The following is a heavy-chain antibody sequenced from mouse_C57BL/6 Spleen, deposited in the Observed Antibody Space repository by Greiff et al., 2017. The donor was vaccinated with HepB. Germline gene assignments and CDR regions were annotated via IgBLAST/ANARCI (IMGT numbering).Heavy chain of an antibody. D-gene: IGHD2-5*01. CDR1: GYTFTSYW. CDR3: ARWDIVTLDY. J-gene: IGHJ2*01. Sequence: QVQLQQSGAELVMPGASVKLSCKASGYTFTSYWMHWVKQRPGQGLEWIGEIDPSDSYTNYNQKFKGKSTLTVDKSSSTAYMQLSSLTSEDSAVYYCARWDIVTLDYWGQGTTLTVSS. CDR2: IDPSDSYT. V-gene: IGHV1-69*01.